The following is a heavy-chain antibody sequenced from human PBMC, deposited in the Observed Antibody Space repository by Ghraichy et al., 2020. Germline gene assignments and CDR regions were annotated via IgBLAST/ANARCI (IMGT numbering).Heavy chain of an antibody. CDR1: GGSISSGSYY. CDR2: IYTSGST. J-gene: IGHJ6*02. CDR3: ARGFDCSSTSCYTEVGSELYYYYYYGMDV. Sequence: SETLSLTCTVSGGSISSGSYYWSWIRQPAGKGLEWIGRIYTSGSTNYNPSLKSRVTISVDTSKNQFSLKLSSVTAADTAVYYCARGFDCSSTSCYTEVGSELYYYYYYGMDVWGQGTTVTVSS. V-gene: IGHV4-61*02. D-gene: IGHD2-2*02.